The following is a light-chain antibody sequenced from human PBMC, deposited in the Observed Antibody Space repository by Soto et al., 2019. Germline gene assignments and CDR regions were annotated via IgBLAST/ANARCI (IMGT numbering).Light chain of an antibody. CDR2: GAS. V-gene: IGKV3-15*01. CDR1: QSISSN. J-gene: IGKJ4*01. CDR3: QQYNDWPPLT. Sequence: EIVMMQSPATLSVSPGERATLSCRASQSISSNLAWYQQKPGQAPRLLMYGASTRATGIPARFIGSGSGTEFTLTISSLQSEDFAVYYCQQYNDWPPLTFGGGTKVEIK.